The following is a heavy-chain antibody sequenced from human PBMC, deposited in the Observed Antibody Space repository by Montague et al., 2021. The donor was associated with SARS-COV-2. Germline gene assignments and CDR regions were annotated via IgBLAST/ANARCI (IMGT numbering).Heavy chain of an antibody. CDR1: GDSMNNYY. CDR2: INYSGST. D-gene: IGHD2-8*01. V-gene: IGHV4-59*01. J-gene: IGHJ6*02. Sequence: SETLSLTCTVSGDSMNNYYWSWIRQPPGKGLEWIGYINYSGSTHYNPSLQSRVTLSKDTSKNQFSLRLTSVTAAGTAVYYCARVARYCTNGVCQTYYYYGLDVWGQGTTVTVSS. CDR3: ARVARYCTNGVCQTYYYYGLDV.